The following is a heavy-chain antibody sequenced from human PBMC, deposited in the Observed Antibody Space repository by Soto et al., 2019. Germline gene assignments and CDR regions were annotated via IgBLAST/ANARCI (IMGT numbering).Heavy chain of an antibody. D-gene: IGHD2-2*01. CDR1: GYTFTGYY. V-gene: IGHV1-2*04. Sequence: QVQLVQSGAEVKKPGASVKVSCKASGYTFTGYYMHWVRQAPGQGLEWMGWINPNSGGTNYAQKVQGWVTMARDTSISTAYMELSRLRSDDTAVYYCARDEGGLGYCSSTSCYDDAFDIWGQGTMVTVSS. CDR2: INPNSGGT. CDR3: ARDEGGLGYCSSTSCYDDAFDI. J-gene: IGHJ3*02.